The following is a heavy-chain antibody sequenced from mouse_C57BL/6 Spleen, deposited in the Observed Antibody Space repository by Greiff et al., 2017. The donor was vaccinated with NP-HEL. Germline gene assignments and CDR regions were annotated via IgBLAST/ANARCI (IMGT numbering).Heavy chain of an antibody. CDR1: GYAFSSYW. CDR3: ANYYGYLYAMDY. Sequence: QVQLQQSGAELVKPGASVKISCKASGYAFSSYWMNWVKQRPGKGLEWIGQIYPGDGDTNYNGKFKGKATLTADKSSSAAYMQLSSLTSEDSAVYFCANYYGYLYAMDYWGQGTSVTVSS. CDR2: IYPGDGDT. D-gene: IGHD2-2*01. J-gene: IGHJ4*01. V-gene: IGHV1-80*01.